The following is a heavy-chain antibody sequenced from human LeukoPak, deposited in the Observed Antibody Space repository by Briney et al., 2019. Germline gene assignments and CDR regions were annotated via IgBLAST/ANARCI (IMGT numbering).Heavy chain of an antibody. V-gene: IGHV3-21*01. CDR1: GFTFSSYS. J-gene: IGHJ6*02. CDR3: ARVVTVTTPYGMDV. CDR2: SSSSSSYI. D-gene: IGHD4-17*01. Sequence: PGGSLRLSCAASGFTFSSYSMNWVRQAPGKGLEWVSSSSSSSSYIYYADSVKGRFTISRDNAKNSLYLQMNSLRAEDTAVYYCARVVTVTTPYGMDVWGQGTTVTVSS.